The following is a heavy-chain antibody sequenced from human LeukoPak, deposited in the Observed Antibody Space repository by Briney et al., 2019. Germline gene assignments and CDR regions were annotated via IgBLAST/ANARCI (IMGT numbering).Heavy chain of an antibody. CDR3: ARGREYSTGPGFDY. J-gene: IGHJ4*02. CDR1: GYTFTTND. D-gene: IGHD2-8*02. CDR2: MNPNSGNT. V-gene: IGHV1-8*01. Sequence: AGVTVSCKASGYTFTTNDINWLRQATAQGPEWVGWMNPNSGNTGYAQKFQGRITMTRNTSISTAYMELRSLRSADTAVYYCARGREYSTGPGFDYWGQGTLVTVSS.